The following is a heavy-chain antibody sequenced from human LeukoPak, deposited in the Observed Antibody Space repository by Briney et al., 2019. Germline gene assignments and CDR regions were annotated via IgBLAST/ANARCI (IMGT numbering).Heavy chain of an antibody. Sequence: SQTLSLTCAVSGGSISSGGYSWSWIRQPPGKGLEWIGYIYHSGSTYYNPSLKSRVTISVDRSKDQFSLKLSSVTAADTAVYYCARGGDYGDYHFDYWGQGTLVTVSS. J-gene: IGHJ4*02. CDR2: IYHSGST. D-gene: IGHD4-17*01. CDR1: GGSISSGGYS. V-gene: IGHV4-30-2*01. CDR3: ARGGDYGDYHFDY.